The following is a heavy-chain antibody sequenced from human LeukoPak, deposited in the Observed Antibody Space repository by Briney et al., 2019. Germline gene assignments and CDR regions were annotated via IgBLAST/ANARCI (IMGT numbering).Heavy chain of an antibody. CDR2: IYYSGST. CDR3: ARSVINTDAFDI. J-gene: IGHJ3*02. D-gene: IGHD3-22*01. V-gene: IGHV4-59*08. Sequence: SETLSLTCTVSGGSISSYYWSWIRQPPGKGLEWIGYIYYSGSTNYNPSLKSRVTISVDTSKNQFSLKLSSVTAADTAVYYCARSVINTDAFDIWGQGTMVTVSS. CDR1: GGSISSYY.